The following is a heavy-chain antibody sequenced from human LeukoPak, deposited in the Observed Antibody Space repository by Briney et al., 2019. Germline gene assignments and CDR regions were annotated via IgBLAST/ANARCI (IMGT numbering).Heavy chain of an antibody. D-gene: IGHD4-17*01. CDR2: ISGSGGST. J-gene: IGHJ6*02. V-gene: IGHV3-23*01. CDR3: AKVRDGSGDYEWFRYYYYGMDV. CDR1: GFTFSSYA. Sequence: GGSLRLSCAAPGFTFSSYAMSWVRQAPGKGLEWVSAISGSGGSTYYADSVKGRFTISRDNSKNTLYLQMNSLRAEDTAVYYCAKVRDGSGDYEWFRYYYYGMDVWGQGTTVTVSS.